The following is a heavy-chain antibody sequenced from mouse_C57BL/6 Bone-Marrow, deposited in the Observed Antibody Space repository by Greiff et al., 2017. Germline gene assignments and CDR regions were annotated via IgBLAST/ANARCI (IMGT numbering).Heavy chain of an antibody. V-gene: IGHV8-8*01. CDR2: IWWDDDT. J-gene: IGHJ4*01. CDR3: SRGITTVVALYYAMDY. Sequence: QVTLKESGPGILQPSQTLSLTCSFSGFSLSTFGMGVGWIRQPSGKGLEWLAHIWWDDDTYSNPALKSWLTISKDTSKNQVFLKIANVDTANTATYYCSRGITTVVALYYAMDYWGQGTSVTVSS. CDR1: GFSLSTFGMG. D-gene: IGHD1-1*01.